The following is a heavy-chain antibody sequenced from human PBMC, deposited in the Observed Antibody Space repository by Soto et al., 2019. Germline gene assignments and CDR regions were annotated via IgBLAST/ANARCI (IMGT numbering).Heavy chain of an antibody. V-gene: IGHV1-69*12. D-gene: IGHD6-13*01. CDR2: IIPIFGTA. CDR3: ASRYSSSWYGGNWFDP. Sequence: QVQLVQSGAEVKKPGSSVKVSCKASGGTFSSYAISWVRQAPGQGLEWMGGIIPIFGTANYAQKFQGRVTITADESPNTAYMELSSLRSEDTAVYYCASRYSSSWYGGNWFDPWGQGTLVTVSS. CDR1: GGTFSSYA. J-gene: IGHJ5*02.